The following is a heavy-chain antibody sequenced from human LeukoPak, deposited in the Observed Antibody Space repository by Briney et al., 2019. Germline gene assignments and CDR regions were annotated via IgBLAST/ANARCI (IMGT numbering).Heavy chain of an antibody. Sequence: GGSLRLSCAASGFTFSSYGMHWVRQAPGKGLEWVAFIRYDGSNQYYADSVKGRFTISRDSSKNTLYLQMNSLRAEDTAVYYCAKDEMRYYDFWSGYYEPYYFDYWGQGTLVTVSS. J-gene: IGHJ4*02. CDR3: AKDEMRYYDFWSGYYEPYYFDY. CDR1: GFTFSSYG. V-gene: IGHV3-30*02. CDR2: IRYDGSNQ. D-gene: IGHD3-3*01.